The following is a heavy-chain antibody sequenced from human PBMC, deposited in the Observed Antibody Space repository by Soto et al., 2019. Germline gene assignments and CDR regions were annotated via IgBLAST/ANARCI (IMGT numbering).Heavy chain of an antibody. D-gene: IGHD4-4*01. CDR1: GGSISNKY. V-gene: IGHV4-59*07. Sequence: SDTLSLTCVVSGGSISNKYWTWIRQPPGKGLEWIGYIYYTGSTTYHPSLTSRVAISLDTSMQQFSLRLNSVTAADTAVYYCARATVQRHFDSWGQGPLVPVSP. J-gene: IGHJ4*02. CDR2: IYYTGST. CDR3: ARATVQRHFDS.